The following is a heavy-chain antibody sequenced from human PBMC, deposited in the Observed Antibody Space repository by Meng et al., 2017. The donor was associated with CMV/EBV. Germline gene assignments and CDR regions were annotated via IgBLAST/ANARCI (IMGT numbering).Heavy chain of an antibody. Sequence: GGSLRLSCAASGFTVSSNYVSWVRQAPGKGLEWVSVIYSGGRTYYADSVKGRFTISRDNSKNTLYLQMNSLRAEDTAVYYCVRESGRSSSPSGGGYYYYGMDVWGQGTTVTVSS. CDR3: VRESGRSSSPSGGGYYYYGMDV. CDR1: GFTVSSNY. CDR2: IYSGGRT. D-gene: IGHD6-6*01. V-gene: IGHV3-66*02. J-gene: IGHJ6*02.